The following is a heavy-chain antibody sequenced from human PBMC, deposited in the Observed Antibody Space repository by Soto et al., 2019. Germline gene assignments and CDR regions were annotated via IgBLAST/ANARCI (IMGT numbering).Heavy chain of an antibody. CDR1: GGSVSSGYHY. CDR3: ATESSVSSPLHFDF. J-gene: IGHJ4*02. Sequence: QVLLEESGPGLVKPSQTLSLTCTVSGGSVSSGYHYWSWIRQPPGKGLEWIGYVYYSGSTYYNPSLRHRVTISIDTSKIQFSRKLNPVTATDAGVYYCATESSVSSPLHFDFWGQGALVSVSS. D-gene: IGHD3-22*01. CDR2: VYYSGST. V-gene: IGHV4-30-4*01.